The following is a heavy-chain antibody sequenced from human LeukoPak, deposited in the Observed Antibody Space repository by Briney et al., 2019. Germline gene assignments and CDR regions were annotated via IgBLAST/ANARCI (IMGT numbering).Heavy chain of an antibody. Sequence: PGGSLRLSCAASGFTFSSYGMHWVRQAPGKGLEWVAFIRYDGSKKYYADSVKGRFTISRDNSKNTLYLQMNSLRAEDTAVYYCAKGGYQYDSSGRNYFDYWGQGTLVTVSS. CDR2: IRYDGSKK. CDR1: GFTFSSYG. D-gene: IGHD3-22*01. V-gene: IGHV3-30*02. J-gene: IGHJ4*02. CDR3: AKGGYQYDSSGRNYFDY.